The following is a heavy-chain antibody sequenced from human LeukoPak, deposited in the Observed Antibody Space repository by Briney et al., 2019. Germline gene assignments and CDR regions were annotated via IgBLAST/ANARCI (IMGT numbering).Heavy chain of an antibody. J-gene: IGHJ4*02. CDR1: GLPIADFA. V-gene: IGHV3-43*02. CDR3: ARESGKFDY. Sequence: HPGRSLRLSCVASGLPIADFAMHWVRQAPGKGLEWVSLISGDGVSTFYADSVKGRFSISRDNSKNSLSLEMNSPRTEDTAMYYCARESGKFDYWGQGTLVAVSS. CDR2: ISGDGVST.